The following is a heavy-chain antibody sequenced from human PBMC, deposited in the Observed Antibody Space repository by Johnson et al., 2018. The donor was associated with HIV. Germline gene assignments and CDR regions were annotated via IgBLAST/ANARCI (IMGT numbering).Heavy chain of an antibody. CDR1: GFTFSSYA. Sequence: QVQLVESGGGVVEPGRSLRLSCAASGFTFSSYAMHWVRQAPGKGLEWVANIKQDGSNKYYADSVKGRFTISRDNSKNTLYLQMNSLRAEDTAVYYCARGVDGAFDIWGQGTMVTVSS. D-gene: IGHD3-10*01. CDR2: IKQDGSNK. V-gene: IGHV3-30*04. CDR3: ARGVDGAFDI. J-gene: IGHJ3*02.